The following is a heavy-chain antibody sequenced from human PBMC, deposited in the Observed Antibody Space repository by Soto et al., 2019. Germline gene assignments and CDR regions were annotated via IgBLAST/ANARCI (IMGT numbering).Heavy chain of an antibody. Sequence: ASVKVSCKASGYTFTSYGISWVRQAPGQGLEWMGWISAYNGNTNYAQKFQGRVTITADESTSTAYMELSSLRSEDTAVYYCASQCGGDCYYNWSAPGGQGPLVTVPS. CDR3: ASQCGGDCYYNWSAP. CDR1: GYTFTSYG. J-gene: IGHJ5*02. CDR2: ISAYNGNT. V-gene: IGHV1-18*01. D-gene: IGHD2-21*02.